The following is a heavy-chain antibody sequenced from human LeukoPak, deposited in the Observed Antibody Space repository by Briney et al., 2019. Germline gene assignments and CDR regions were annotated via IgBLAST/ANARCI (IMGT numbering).Heavy chain of an antibody. J-gene: IGHJ4*02. V-gene: IGHV3-23*01. D-gene: IGHD5-12*01. CDR2: IDKTGDVT. CDR1: GFTFSRHG. CDR3: AKVGYSGYVAWLFYFDY. Sequence: GGSLRLSCEVFGFTFSRHGMTWVRQAPGKGLEWVSSIDKTGDVTYYADSVKGRFTISRDNSKNTLYLQMNSLRAEDTAVYYCAKVGYSGYVAWLFYFDYWGQGTLVTVSS.